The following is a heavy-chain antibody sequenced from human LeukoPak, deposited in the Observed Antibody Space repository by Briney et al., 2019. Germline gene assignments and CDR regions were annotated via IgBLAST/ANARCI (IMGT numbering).Heavy chain of an antibody. Sequence: SETLSLTCTVSGGSINNYYWSWIRQPPGKGLEYIGYIYYSGSAKYNPSLKSRVTISVDPSKNQFSLKLSSVTAADTAVYYCARNGDYYEKSGYYYLFDFWGQGTLVTVSS. CDR1: GGSINNYY. CDR3: ARNGDYYEKSGYYYLFDF. V-gene: IGHV4-59*01. J-gene: IGHJ4*02. D-gene: IGHD3-22*01. CDR2: IYYSGSA.